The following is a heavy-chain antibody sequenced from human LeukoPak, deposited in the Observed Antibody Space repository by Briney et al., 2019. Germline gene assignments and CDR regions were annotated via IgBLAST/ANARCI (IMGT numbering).Heavy chain of an antibody. V-gene: IGHV4-34*01. CDR3: AQVVVVAATDWFDP. CDR1: GGPFSGYY. CDR2: INHSGST. Sequence: SETLSLTCAVYGGPFSGYYWSWIRQPPGKGLEWIGEINHSGSTNYNPSLKSRVTISVDKSKNQFSLKLSSVTAADTAVYYCAQVVVVAATDWFDPWGQGTLVTVSS. D-gene: IGHD2-15*01. J-gene: IGHJ5*02.